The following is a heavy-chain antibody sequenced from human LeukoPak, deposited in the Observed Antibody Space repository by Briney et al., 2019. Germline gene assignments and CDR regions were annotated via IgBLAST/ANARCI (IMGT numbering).Heavy chain of an antibody. V-gene: IGHV3-66*01. Sequence: GGSLRLSCAASGFAVSSNYMTWVRQAPGKGLEWVSVIKSGGGGIYYADSVKGRFTISRDSSKSSVYLQLNSLRAEDTAVYYCARENDYHFDYWGQGTLVTVSS. D-gene: IGHD4-11*01. J-gene: IGHJ4*02. CDR2: IKSGGGGI. CDR1: GFAVSSNY. CDR3: ARENDYHFDY.